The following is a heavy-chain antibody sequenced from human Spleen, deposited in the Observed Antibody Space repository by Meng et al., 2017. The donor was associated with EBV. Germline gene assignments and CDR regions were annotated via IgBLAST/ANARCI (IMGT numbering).Heavy chain of an antibody. D-gene: IGHD3-22*01. CDR1: GGSITNPNW. J-gene: IGHJ4*02. CDR2: IYHSGFR. CDR3: ARGSYYYDGDALGAY. V-gene: IGHV4-4*02. Sequence: LPEPAPGLVKPSGTLSLTCTVSGGSITNPNWWTWVRQSPGKGLEWIGEIYHSGFRTYNPSLESRVTISVDKSKNQFSLKLSSVTAADTAVYYCARGSYYYDGDALGAYWGQGTLVTVSS.